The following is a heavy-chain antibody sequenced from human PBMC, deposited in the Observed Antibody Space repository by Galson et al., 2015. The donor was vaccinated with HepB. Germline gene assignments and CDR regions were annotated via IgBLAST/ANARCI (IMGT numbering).Heavy chain of an antibody. D-gene: IGHD4-17*01. V-gene: IGHV1-46*03. CDR3: ARAVTTFLFDY. J-gene: IGHJ4*02. Sequence: SVKVSCKASGYTFTSYYMHWVRQAPGQGLEWIGIINPSGGSTSYAQKFQGRVTMTRDTSTSTVYMELSSPRSEDTAVYYCARAVTTFLFDYWGQGTLVTVSS. CDR1: GYTFTSYY. CDR2: INPSGGST.